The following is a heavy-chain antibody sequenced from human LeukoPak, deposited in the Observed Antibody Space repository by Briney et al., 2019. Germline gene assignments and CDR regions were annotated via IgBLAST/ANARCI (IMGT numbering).Heavy chain of an antibody. CDR2: NSGSGGTT. CDR1: EFTFSSYG. J-gene: IGHJ4*02. V-gene: IGHV3-23*01. Sequence: PGGSLRLSCAASEFTFSSYGMSWVRQAPGKGLEWVSANSGSGGTTFYADSVKGRLTISRDNSKNTLYLQMNSLRAEDTALYYCAKDMAAYYYSSGNIDYWGQGTLVTVSS. CDR3: AKDMAAYYYSSGNIDY. D-gene: IGHD3-10*01.